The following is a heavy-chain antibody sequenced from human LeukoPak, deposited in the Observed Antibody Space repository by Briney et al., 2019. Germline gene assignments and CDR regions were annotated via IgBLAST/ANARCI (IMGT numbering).Heavy chain of an antibody. D-gene: IGHD3-3*01. CDR1: GYTFTSYG. J-gene: IGHJ3*02. CDR2: ISAYNGNT. Sequence: ASVKVSCKASGYTFTSYGISWVRQAPGQGLEWMGWISAYNGNTNYAQKLQGRVTMTTDTSTSTAYMELRSLRSDDTAVYYCARVYYDFWGDYEYDAFDIWGQGTMVTVSP. V-gene: IGHV1-18*01. CDR3: ARVYYDFWGDYEYDAFDI.